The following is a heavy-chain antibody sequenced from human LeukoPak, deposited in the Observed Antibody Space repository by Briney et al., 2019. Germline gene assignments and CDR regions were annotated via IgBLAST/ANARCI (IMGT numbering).Heavy chain of an antibody. CDR1: GFTFSSYA. J-gene: IGHJ3*02. CDR2: ISGISGST. CDR3: AKDPYYYGSGSRDAFDI. V-gene: IGHV3-23*01. Sequence: GGSLRLSCAASGFTFSSYAMSWVRQAPGKGLEWVSTISGISGSTYYADSVKGRFTISRDNSKNTLYLQMNSLRAEDTAVYYCAKDPYYYGSGSRDAFDIWGQGTMVTVSS. D-gene: IGHD3-10*01.